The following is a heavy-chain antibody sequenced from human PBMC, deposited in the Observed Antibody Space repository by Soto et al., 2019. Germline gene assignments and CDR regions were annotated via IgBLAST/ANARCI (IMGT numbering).Heavy chain of an antibody. CDR1: GFTFSIYA. CDR2: ISTNGGST. J-gene: IGHJ4*02. Sequence: PGVSLILSCSASGFTFSIYAMHWVRQAPGKGLEYVSSISTNGGSTDYADSVKGRFTISRDNSKNTVYLQMSSLRVEDTAVYYCVKGEYYYDSSGYYPFDYWGQGTLVTVSS. D-gene: IGHD3-22*01. V-gene: IGHV3-64D*06. CDR3: VKGEYYYDSSGYYPFDY.